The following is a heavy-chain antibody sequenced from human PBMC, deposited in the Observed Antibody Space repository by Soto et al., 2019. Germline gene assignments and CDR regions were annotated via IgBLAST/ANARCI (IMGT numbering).Heavy chain of an antibody. CDR2: IIPILGIA. Sequence: APVKVSSKASRGTFSSYTISWVRQAPGQGLEWMGRIIPILGIANYAQKFQGRVTITADKSTSTAYMELSSLRSEDTAVYYCARDKYYFDYWGQGTLVTVSS. J-gene: IGHJ4*02. CDR1: RGTFSSYT. V-gene: IGHV1-69*04. CDR3: ARDKYYFDY.